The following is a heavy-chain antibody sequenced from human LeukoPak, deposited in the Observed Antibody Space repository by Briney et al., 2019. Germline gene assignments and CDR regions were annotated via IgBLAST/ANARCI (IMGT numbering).Heavy chain of an antibody. D-gene: IGHD3-3*01. CDR3: ARDRNTYDFWSGGEFDY. V-gene: IGHV4-39*07. CDR1: GGSISSSSYY. CDR2: IYYSGST. Sequence: NTSETLSLTCTVSGGSISSSSYYWGWIRQPPGKELEWIGSIYYSGSTYYNPSLKSRVTISVDTSKNQFSLKLSSVTAADTAVYYCARDRNTYDFWSGGEFDYWGQGTLVTVSS. J-gene: IGHJ4*02.